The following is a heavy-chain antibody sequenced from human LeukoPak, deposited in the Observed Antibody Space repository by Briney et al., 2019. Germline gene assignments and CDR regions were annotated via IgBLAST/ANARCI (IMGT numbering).Heavy chain of an antibody. J-gene: IGHJ4*02. CDR3: AKERYDSSGYYSGGFDY. D-gene: IGHD3-22*01. CDR2: ISYDGSNK. V-gene: IGHV3-30*18. Sequence: TGGSLRLSCAASGFTFSSYGMHWVRQAPGKGLEWVAVISYDGSNKYYADSVKGRFTISRDNSKNTLYLQMNSLRAEDTAVYYCAKERYDSSGYYSGGFDYWGQGTLVTVSS. CDR1: GFTFSSYG.